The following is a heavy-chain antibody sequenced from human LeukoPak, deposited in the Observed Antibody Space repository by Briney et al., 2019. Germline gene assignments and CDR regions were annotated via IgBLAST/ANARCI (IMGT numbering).Heavy chain of an antibody. J-gene: IGHJ3*02. CDR3: AKDGYINDAFDI. CDR2: IHYRGTT. Sequence: SETLSLTCTVSGDSLTTDDSFWSWIRQFPGKGLEWIGYIHYRGTTNYNPSLKSRLSMSIDMSKDQFSLNLTSVTAADTAIYYCAKDGYINDAFDIWGQGIVVTVSS. V-gene: IGHV4-31*03. CDR1: GDSLTTDDSF. D-gene: IGHD1-1*01.